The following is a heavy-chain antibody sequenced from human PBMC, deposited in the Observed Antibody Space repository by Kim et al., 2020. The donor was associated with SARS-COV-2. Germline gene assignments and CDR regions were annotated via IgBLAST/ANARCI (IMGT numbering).Heavy chain of an antibody. CDR3: AKARSHRVIPGGAFDL. CDR1: GFTFSSYT. Sequence: GGSLRLSCAASGFTFSSYTMSWVRQAPGKGLEWVSGIYSGGTTTYYADSVKGRFTISKDNSKNTLYLQMNTLRAEDAAVYYCAKARSHRVIPGGAFDLWGQGTLVSVSS. J-gene: IGHJ3*01. CDR2: IYSGGTTT. D-gene: IGHD3-16*01. V-gene: IGHV3-23*03.